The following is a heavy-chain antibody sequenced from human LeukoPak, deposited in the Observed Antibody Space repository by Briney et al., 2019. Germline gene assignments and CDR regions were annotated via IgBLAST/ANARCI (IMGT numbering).Heavy chain of an antibody. J-gene: IGHJ6*02. CDR3: AKDRGSGTYNSYGMDV. CDR2: ISNDGSNT. Sequence: GGSLRLSCAASGFTFSSYGMQWVRQAPGKGLEWVALISNDGSNTYYEDSVKGRFTISRDGSKNTLYLQMDSLRAEDTAVYYCAKDRGSGTYNSYGMDVWGQGTTVTVSS. V-gene: IGHV3-30*18. D-gene: IGHD5-12*01. CDR1: GFTFSSYG.